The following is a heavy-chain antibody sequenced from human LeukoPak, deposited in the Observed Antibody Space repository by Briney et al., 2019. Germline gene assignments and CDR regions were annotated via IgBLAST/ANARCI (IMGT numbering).Heavy chain of an antibody. CDR1: GFSFRNSW. Sequence: PGGSLRLSCAASGFSFRNSWMAWVRQAPGKGLEWVALTNEDESAKYYVDSVKGRFTISRDNAKNSLFLQMNSLRDEDTAMYYCARGVNRAYDIWGQGTMVTVSS. V-gene: IGHV3-7*01. D-gene: IGHD2-8*01. CDR3: ARGVNRAYDI. J-gene: IGHJ3*02. CDR2: TNEDESAK.